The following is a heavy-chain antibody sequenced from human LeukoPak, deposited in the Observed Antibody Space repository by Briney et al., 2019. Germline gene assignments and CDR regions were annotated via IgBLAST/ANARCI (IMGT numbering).Heavy chain of an antibody. J-gene: IGHJ5*01. V-gene: IGHV3-30*18. CDR3: AKDSHLSWFDS. Sequence: VAFISYDGSDKYYADSVQRRFTISRDNSKNKLFLQMNSLRAEDTAVYHCAKDSHLSWFDSWGQGNLVTVSS. CDR2: ISYDGSDK. D-gene: IGHD3-3*02.